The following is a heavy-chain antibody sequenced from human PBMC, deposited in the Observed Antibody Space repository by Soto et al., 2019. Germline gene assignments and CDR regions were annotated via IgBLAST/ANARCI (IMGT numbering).Heavy chain of an antibody. Sequence: GGSLRLSCAASGFTFSSYSMNWVRQAPGKGLEWVSYISSSSSTIYYADSVKGRFTISRDNAKSSLYLQMNSLRDEDTAVYYCAREVPHDFNWLDPRGQGTLVTVSS. D-gene: IGHD1-1*01. J-gene: IGHJ5*02. CDR1: GFTFSSYS. V-gene: IGHV3-48*02. CDR2: ISSSSSTI. CDR3: AREVPHDFNWLDP.